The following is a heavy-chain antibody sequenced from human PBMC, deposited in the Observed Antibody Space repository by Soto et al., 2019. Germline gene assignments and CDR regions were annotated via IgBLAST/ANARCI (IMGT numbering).Heavy chain of an antibody. D-gene: IGHD1-26*01. CDR2: IKSKTHGGTT. J-gene: IGHJ5*02. CDR3: TTEWELPNWFDP. Sequence: GGSLRLSCAASGFTFSNAWMSWVRQAPGKGLEWVGRIKSKTHGGTTDYAAPVKGRFTISRDDSKNTLYLQMNSLKTEDTAVYYCTTEWELPNWFDPWGQGTLVTVSS. CDR1: GFTFSNAW. V-gene: IGHV3-15*01.